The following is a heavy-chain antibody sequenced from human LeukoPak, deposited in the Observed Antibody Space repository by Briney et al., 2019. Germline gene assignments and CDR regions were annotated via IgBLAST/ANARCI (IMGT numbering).Heavy chain of an antibody. J-gene: IGHJ6*03. CDR2: IYYSGST. V-gene: IGHV4-59*01. Sequence: SETLSLTCTVSGGSISSYYWSWIRQPPGKGLEWIGYIYYSGSTNYNPSLKSRVTISVDTSKNQFSLKLSSVTAADTAVYYCARGLTVCGGDCAYYYYYMDVWGKGTTVTVSS. D-gene: IGHD2-21*02. CDR1: GGSISSYY. CDR3: ARGLTVCGGDCAYYYYYMDV.